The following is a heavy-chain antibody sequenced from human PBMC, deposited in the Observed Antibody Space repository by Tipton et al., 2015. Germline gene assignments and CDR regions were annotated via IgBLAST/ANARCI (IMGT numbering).Heavy chain of an antibody. CDR1: GFSVRSNY. CDR3: AKEHTPYCSRTSCYGFYFDY. J-gene: IGHJ4*02. D-gene: IGHD2-2*01. Sequence: SLRLSCAASGFSVRSNYMSWVRQAPGKGLEWVSSISGTGVRTHHADSVKGRFTISRDNSKNTLYLQMNSLRAEDTAVYYCAKEHTPYCSRTSCYGFYFDYWGQGTLVTVSS. CDR2: ISGTGVRT. V-gene: IGHV3-23*01.